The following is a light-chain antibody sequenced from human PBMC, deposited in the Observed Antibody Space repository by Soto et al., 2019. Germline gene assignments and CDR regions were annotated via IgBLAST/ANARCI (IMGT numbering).Light chain of an antibody. Sequence: VLTQPASVSGSPGQSITISCTETSSDVGGYNYVSWYQRHPGKAPKLMIFDVSNRPSGVSNRFSGSKSANTASLTISGLRAEDEADYFCSSYTSSTTPYVFGTGTKVTVL. V-gene: IGLV2-14*03. CDR3: SSYTSSTTPYV. CDR2: DVS. J-gene: IGLJ1*01. CDR1: SSDVGGYNY.